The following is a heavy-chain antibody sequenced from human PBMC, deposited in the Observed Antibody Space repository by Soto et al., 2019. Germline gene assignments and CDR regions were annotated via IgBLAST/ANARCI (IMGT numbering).Heavy chain of an antibody. D-gene: IGHD1-1*01. V-gene: IGHV4-31*03. J-gene: IGHJ5*02. CDR2: IYYIGTT. Sequence: QVQLQELGPGLVKASQTLSLTCTVSGGSIRNGNYYWSWIRQLPGKGLEWIGNIYYIGTTSYNPSLKSRVIISIDTSKNQFSLELTSVLAADTAVYYCAKNETTRPWFDPWGQGTLVTVSS. CDR1: GGSIRNGNYY. CDR3: AKNETTRPWFDP.